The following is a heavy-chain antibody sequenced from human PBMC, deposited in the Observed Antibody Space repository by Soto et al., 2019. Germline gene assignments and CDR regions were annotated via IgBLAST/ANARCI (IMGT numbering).Heavy chain of an antibody. CDR3: AKDPHSYYYDSSGYYRYNWFDP. V-gene: IGHV3-23*01. D-gene: IGHD3-22*01. J-gene: IGHJ5*02. Sequence: GGSLRLSCAASGFTFSSYAMSWVRQAPGKGLEWVSAISGSGGSTYYADSVKGRFTISRDNSKNTLYLQMNSLRAEDTAVYYCAKDPHSYYYDSSGYYRYNWFDPWGQGTLVTVSS. CDR1: GFTFSSYA. CDR2: ISGSGGST.